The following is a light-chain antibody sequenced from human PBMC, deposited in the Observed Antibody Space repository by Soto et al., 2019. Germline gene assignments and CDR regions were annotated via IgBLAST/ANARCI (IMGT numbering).Light chain of an antibody. CDR1: SSDVGGYNY. J-gene: IGLJ1*01. CDR3: SSYTRRSNSRV. Sequence: QSALTQPASVSGSPGQSITISCTGISSDVGGYNYVSWYQQHPGKAPKLLIYEVSNRPSGVSNRFSGSKSGNTASLTISGLQAEDEADYYCSSYTRRSNSRVFGTGTKVTVL. V-gene: IGLV2-14*01. CDR2: EVS.